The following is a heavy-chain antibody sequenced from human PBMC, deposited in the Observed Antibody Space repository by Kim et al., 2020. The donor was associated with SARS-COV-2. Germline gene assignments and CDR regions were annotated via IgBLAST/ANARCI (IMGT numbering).Heavy chain of an antibody. Sequence: YYADSVKGRFTISRDNSKNTLYLQMNSLRAEDTAVYYCAKEAVVTARFDYWGQGTLVTVSS. CDR3: AKEAVVTARFDY. D-gene: IGHD2-21*02. V-gene: IGHV3-23*01. J-gene: IGHJ4*02.